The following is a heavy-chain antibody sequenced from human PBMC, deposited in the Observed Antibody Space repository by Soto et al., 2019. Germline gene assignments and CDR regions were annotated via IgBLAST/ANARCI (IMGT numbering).Heavy chain of an antibody. J-gene: IGHJ3*02. V-gene: IGHV3-11*05. CDR3: SRDGYYDSSGYYYGAFDI. CDR2: ISSSSSYT. CDR1: GFTFSDYY. Sequence: GGSLRLSCAASGFTFSDYYMSWIRQASGKGLEWVSYISSSSSYTNYADSVKGRFTISRDNAKNSLYLQMNSLRVEDTAVYYCSRDGYYDSSGYYYGAFDIWGQGIIVTVSS. D-gene: IGHD3-22*01.